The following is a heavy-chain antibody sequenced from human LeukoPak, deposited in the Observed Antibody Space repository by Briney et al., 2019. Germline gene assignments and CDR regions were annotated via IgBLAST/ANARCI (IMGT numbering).Heavy chain of an antibody. CDR3: AKDLPQYYYGSGSYSGY. V-gene: IGHV1-18*01. J-gene: IGHJ4*02. CDR2: ISAYNGNT. D-gene: IGHD3-10*01. CDR1: GYTFTSYG. Sequence: ASVKVSCKASGYTFTSYGISWVRQAPGQGLEWMGWISAYNGNTNYAQKLQGRVTMTTDTSTSTAYMELRSLRSDDTAMYYCAKDLPQYYYGSGSYSGYWGQGTLVTVSS.